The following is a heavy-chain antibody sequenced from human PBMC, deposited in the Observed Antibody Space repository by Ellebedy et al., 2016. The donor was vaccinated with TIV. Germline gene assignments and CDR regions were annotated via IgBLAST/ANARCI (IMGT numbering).Heavy chain of an antibody. D-gene: IGHD2-8*01. CDR2: INPSGGST. Sequence: ASVKVSXXASGGTFSSYAISWVRQAPGQGLEWMGIINPSGGSTSYAQKFQGRVTMTRDTSTSTVYMELSSLRSEDTAVYYCARDCTNGVWGKGTFDYWGQGTLVTVSS. CDR3: ARDCTNGVWGKGTFDY. J-gene: IGHJ4*02. CDR1: GGTFSSYA. V-gene: IGHV1-46*01.